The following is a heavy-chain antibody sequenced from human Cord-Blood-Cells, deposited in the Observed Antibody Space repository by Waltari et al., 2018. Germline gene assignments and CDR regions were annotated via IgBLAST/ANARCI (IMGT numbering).Heavy chain of an antibody. J-gene: IGHJ4*02. D-gene: IGHD5-18*01. Sequence: QLQLQESGPGLVKPSETLSLTCTVSGGSISSSSYYWGWIRQPPGKGLEWIGSIYYRGSTYYNPSLKSRVTISVDTSKNQFSLKLSSVTAADTAVYYCARHFTAMVDYWGQGTLVTVSS. CDR3: ARHFTAMVDY. CDR2: IYYRGST. V-gene: IGHV4-39*01. CDR1: GGSISSSSYY.